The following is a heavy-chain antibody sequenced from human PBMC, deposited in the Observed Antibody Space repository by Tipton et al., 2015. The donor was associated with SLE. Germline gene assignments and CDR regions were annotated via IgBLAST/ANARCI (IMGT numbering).Heavy chain of an antibody. D-gene: IGHD5-18*01. CDR2: IYYSGST. Sequence: TLSLTCTVSGGSISSSSYYWSWIRQPPGKGLEWIGYIYYSGSTNYNPSLKSRVTISVDTSKNQFSLKLSSVTAADTAVYYCAREGSYGPPDYWGQGTLVTVSS. CDR1: GGSISSSSYY. CDR3: AREGSYGPPDY. V-gene: IGHV4-61*01. J-gene: IGHJ4*02.